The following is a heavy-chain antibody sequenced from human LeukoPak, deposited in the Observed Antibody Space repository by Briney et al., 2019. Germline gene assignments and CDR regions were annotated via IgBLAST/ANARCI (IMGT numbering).Heavy chain of an antibody. V-gene: IGHV4-4*02. CDR2: VHQSGVT. J-gene: IGHJ4*02. CDR3: AENGPWSLKY. Sequence: PSGTLSLTCAVSGGFISNINWWSWVRQPPGRGLEWIGEVHQSGVTNYNPSLKSRVTISLDKSNSQFSLKLNSVTAADTAVYFCAENGPWSLKYWGQGTLVTVSS. CDR1: GGFISNINW. D-gene: IGHD2-15*01.